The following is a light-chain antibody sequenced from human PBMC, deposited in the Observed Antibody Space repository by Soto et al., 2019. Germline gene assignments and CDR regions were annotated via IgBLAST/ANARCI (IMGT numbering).Light chain of an antibody. V-gene: IGLV1-44*01. J-gene: IGLJ7*01. CDR3: AGWDDSLKGWV. CDR1: SSNIGRAN. CDR2: ATN. Sequence: QSVLTQPPSASGTPGQSVTVSCSGSSSNIGRANVNWYQQVPGKAPKLLIYATNRRPSGVPDRFSGSKSGTSASLAISGLQSEDEADYYCAGWDDSLKGWVFGGCTQLTVL.